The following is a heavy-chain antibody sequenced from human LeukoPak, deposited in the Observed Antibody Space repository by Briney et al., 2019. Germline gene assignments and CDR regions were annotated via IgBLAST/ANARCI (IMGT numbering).Heavy chain of an antibody. D-gene: IGHD5-18*01. J-gene: IGHJ5*02. Sequence: PGGSLRLSCAASGFTFSSYSMNWVRQAPGKGLEWVSYISSSSSTIYYADSVKGRFTISRDNAKNSLYLQMNSLRAEDTAVYYCARDRGVGSYGFLNWFDPWGQGTLVTVSS. CDR3: ARDRGVGSYGFLNWFDP. V-gene: IGHV3-48*01. CDR1: GFTFSSYS. CDR2: ISSSSSTI.